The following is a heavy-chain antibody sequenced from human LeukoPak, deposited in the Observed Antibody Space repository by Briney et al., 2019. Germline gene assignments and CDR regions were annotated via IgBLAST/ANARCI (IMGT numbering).Heavy chain of an antibody. CDR3: ARGLGYCTNGVCDY. CDR1: GYTFTSYD. CDR2: MNPNSGNT. V-gene: IGHV1-8*03. Sequence: ASVKVSCKASGYTFTSYDINWVRQATGQGLEWMGWMNPNSGNTGYAQKFQGRVTITRNTSISTAYMELSSLRSEDTAVYYCARGLGYCTNGVCDYWGQGTLVTVSS. D-gene: IGHD2-8*01. J-gene: IGHJ4*02.